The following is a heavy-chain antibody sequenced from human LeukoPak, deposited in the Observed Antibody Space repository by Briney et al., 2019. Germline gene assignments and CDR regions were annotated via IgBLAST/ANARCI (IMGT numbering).Heavy chain of an antibody. CDR3: ARHMSVSYDAFDL. D-gene: IGHD3-10*01. J-gene: IGHJ3*01. CDR2: VYYTGRT. Sequence: SETLSLTCTVSGGSLTGYYWSWIRQPPGKGLEWIAYVYYTGRTLYNPSLESRVTISVDTSKTQISLKLTSVTAADTAVYYCARHMSVSYDAFDLWGRGTPVTVSS. CDR1: GGSLTGYY. V-gene: IGHV4-59*08.